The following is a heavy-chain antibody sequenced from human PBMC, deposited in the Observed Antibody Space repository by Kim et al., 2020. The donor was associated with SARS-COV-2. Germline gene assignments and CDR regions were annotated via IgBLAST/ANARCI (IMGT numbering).Heavy chain of an antibody. V-gene: IGHV3-48*03. J-gene: IGHJ4*02. D-gene: IGHD2-2*01. CDR3: ARDIRSSASGSYY. Sequence: ADAVKGRFTISRDNAKNALYLQMNSLRVEDTAVYYCARDIRSSASGSYYWGQGTLVIVSS.